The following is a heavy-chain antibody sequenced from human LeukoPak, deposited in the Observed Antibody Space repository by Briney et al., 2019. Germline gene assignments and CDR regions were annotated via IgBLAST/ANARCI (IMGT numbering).Heavy chain of an antibody. CDR1: GFTFSSYA. CDR2: ISGSGGST. J-gene: IGHJ1*01. V-gene: IGHV3-23*01. CDR3: AKDSKAVAGTRYFQH. Sequence: GGSLRLSCAASGFTFSSYAMSWGRQAPGKGLEWVSAISGSGGSTYYADSVKGRFTISRDNSKNTLYLQMNSLRAEDTAVYYCAKDSKAVAGTRYFQHWGQGTLVTVSS. D-gene: IGHD6-19*01.